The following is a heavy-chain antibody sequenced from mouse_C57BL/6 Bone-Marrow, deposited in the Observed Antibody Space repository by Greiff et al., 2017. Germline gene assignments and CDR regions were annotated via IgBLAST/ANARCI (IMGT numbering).Heavy chain of an antibody. Sequence: VQLKQSGAELVRPGASVKLSCTASGFNIKDAYMHWVKQRPEQGLEWIGWIDTENGDTEYASKFQGKATITANTYSNTAYLQLSSLTSENTAVYYCTTWNLLLRYLDYWGQGTTLTVSS. D-gene: IGHD1-1*01. CDR2: IDTENGDT. V-gene: IGHV14-4*01. CDR3: TTWNLLLRYLDY. J-gene: IGHJ2*01. CDR1: GFNIKDAY.